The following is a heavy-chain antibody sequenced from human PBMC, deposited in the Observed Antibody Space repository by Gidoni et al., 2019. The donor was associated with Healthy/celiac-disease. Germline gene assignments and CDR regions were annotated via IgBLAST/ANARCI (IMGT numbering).Heavy chain of an antibody. D-gene: IGHD3-3*01. CDR2: IYTSGST. Sequence: QVQLQESGPGLVRESETLSLTCTVSGGSISSYYWSGIRQPAGKGLEWIGRIYTSGSTNYNPSLKSRVTMSVDTSKNQFSLKLSSVTSADTAVYYFARGAYYDFWSGYYRWFDPWGQGTLVTVSS. J-gene: IGHJ5*02. CDR3: ARGAYYDFWSGYYRWFDP. V-gene: IGHV4-4*07. CDR1: GGSISSYY.